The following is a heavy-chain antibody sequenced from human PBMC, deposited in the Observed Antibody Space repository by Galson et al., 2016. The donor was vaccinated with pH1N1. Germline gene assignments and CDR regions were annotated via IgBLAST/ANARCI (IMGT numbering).Heavy chain of an antibody. CDR3: ARFLYGDYLGDVDY. V-gene: IGHV2-70*01. J-gene: IGHJ4*02. CDR1: GFSLSTSGMC. CDR2: IDWDDDK. D-gene: IGHD4-17*01. Sequence: PALVKPTQTLTLTCTFSGFSLSTSGMCVSWIRQPPGKALEWLALIDWDDDKYYSTSLKTRLTISKDTSKNQVVLTMTNMDPVDTGTYYCARFLYGDYLGDVDYWGQGTLGTVSS.